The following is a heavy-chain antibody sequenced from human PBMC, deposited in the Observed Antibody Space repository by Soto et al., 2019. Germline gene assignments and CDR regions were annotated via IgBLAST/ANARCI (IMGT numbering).Heavy chain of an antibody. J-gene: IGHJ6*02. D-gene: IGHD3-3*01. CDR3: ARGPYYDFWSGYYNSYYYYYGMDV. Sequence: ASVKVSCKASGYTFTSYDINWVRQATGQGLEWMGWMNPNSGNTGYAQKFQGRVTMTRNTSISTAYMELSSLRSEDTAVYYCARGPYYDFWSGYYNSYYYYYGMDVWGQGTTDTVSS. V-gene: IGHV1-8*01. CDR1: GYTFTSYD. CDR2: MNPNSGNT.